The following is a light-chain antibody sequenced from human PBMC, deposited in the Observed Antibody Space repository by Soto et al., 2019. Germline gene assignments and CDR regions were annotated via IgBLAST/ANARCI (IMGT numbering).Light chain of an antibody. CDR3: QQYGSSQYT. J-gene: IGKJ2*01. V-gene: IGKV3-20*01. CDR2: GAS. Sequence: EIVLTQSPGTLSLSPGERATLSCRASQSVNNNYLAWYQQKPGQAPRLFIYGASSRATGIPDRFSGSGSGTDFTLTISRLEPEDCAVYYCQQYGSSQYTFGQGTKLEIK. CDR1: QSVNNNY.